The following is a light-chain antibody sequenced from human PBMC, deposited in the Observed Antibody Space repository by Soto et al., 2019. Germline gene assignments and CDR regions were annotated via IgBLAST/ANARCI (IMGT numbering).Light chain of an antibody. CDR3: AAWDDSLSSPV. CDR1: SSNIGINY. Sequence: QSVLTQPPSASGTPGQRVTISCSGSSSNIGINYVYWYQQLTGTAPKLLIYRNNQRPSGVPDRFSGSKSGTSASLAISGLRSEDEADYYCAAWDDSLSSPVFGGGTKVTVL. CDR2: RNN. V-gene: IGLV1-47*01. J-gene: IGLJ3*02.